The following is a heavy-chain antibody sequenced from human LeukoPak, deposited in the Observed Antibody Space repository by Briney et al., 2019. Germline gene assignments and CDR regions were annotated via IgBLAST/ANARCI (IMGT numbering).Heavy chain of an antibody. Sequence: GRSLRLSCAASGFTFDDYAMHWVRQAPGKGLEWVSGISWNSGSIGYADSVKGRFTISRDKAKNSLYLQMNSLRAEDTALYYCAKDRLPILYYFDYWGQGTLVTVSS. V-gene: IGHV3-9*01. J-gene: IGHJ4*02. CDR1: GFTFDDYA. D-gene: IGHD2/OR15-2a*01. CDR3: AKDRLPILYYFDY. CDR2: ISWNSGSI.